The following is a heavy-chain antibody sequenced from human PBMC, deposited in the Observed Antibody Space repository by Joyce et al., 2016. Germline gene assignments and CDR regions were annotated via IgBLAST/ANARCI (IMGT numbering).Heavy chain of an antibody. D-gene: IGHD3-16*01. CDR1: GGSITNADSY. J-gene: IGHJ4*02. V-gene: IGHV4-30-4*01. CDR2: IYYSGIA. CDR3: ARAEVWGRLDY. Sequence: QVQLQESGPGLVKPSQTLSPTCNVSGGSITNADSYWSWIRQPPGKGLECVGYIYYSGIAYYPPYLTSRTTISVDTSKNQCSLVLTCVTAADTAVYYCARAEVWGRLDYWGQGTLVTVSS.